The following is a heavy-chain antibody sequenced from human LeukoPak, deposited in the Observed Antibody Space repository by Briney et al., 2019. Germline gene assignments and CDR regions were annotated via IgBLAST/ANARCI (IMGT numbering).Heavy chain of an antibody. CDR3: ARADYSGYDRFDY. CDR1: GFTFSDYY. Sequence: LRLSCAASGFTFSDYYMSWIRQPPGKGLEWIGEINHSGSTNYNPSLKSRVTISVDTSKNQFSLKLSSVTAADTAVYYCARADYSGYDRFDYWGQGTLVTVSS. CDR2: INHSGST. D-gene: IGHD5-12*01. J-gene: IGHJ4*02. V-gene: IGHV4-34*01.